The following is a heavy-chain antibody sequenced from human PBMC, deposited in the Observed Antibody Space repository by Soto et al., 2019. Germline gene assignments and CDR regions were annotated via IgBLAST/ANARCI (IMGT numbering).Heavy chain of an antibody. CDR3: CEGFQPPWYYDSSGYYGLP. V-gene: IGHV3-23*01. D-gene: IGHD3-22*01. CDR2: ISGSGGST. Sequence: GGSLRLSCAASGFTFSSYAMSWVRQAPGKGLEWVSAISGSGGSTYYADSVKGRFTISRDNSKNTLYLQMNSLRAEDTAVYYCCEGFQPPWYYDSSGYYGLPWGQGTLVTVSS. CDR1: GFTFSSYA. J-gene: IGHJ5*02.